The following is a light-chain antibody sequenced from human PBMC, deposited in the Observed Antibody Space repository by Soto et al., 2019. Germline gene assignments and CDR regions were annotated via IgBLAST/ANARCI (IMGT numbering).Light chain of an antibody. CDR1: QSISNW. J-gene: IGKJ4*01. V-gene: IGKV1-5*03. CDR3: QKYSHAPLT. CDR2: KAS. Sequence: DIQMTQSPSTLSASVGDRVTITCRASQSISNWLAWYQQKPGKAPKILIYKASSLESGVPSRFSGSGSGTDFTLTISSLQADDVATYYCQKYSHAPLTFGGGTKVDIK.